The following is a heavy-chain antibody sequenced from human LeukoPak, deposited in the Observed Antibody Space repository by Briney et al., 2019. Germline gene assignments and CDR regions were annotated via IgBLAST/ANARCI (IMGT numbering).Heavy chain of an antibody. CDR3: ATVASVFYDSSGSEA. CDR2: IYHSGST. V-gene: IGHV4-4*02. Sequence: SGTLSLTCAVSGGSISSSNWWSWVRQPPGKGLEWIGEIYHSGSTNYNPSLKSRVTISVDKSKNQFSLKLSSVTAADTAVYYCATVASVFYDSSGSEAWGQGILVTVSS. D-gene: IGHD3-22*01. CDR1: GGSISSSNW. J-gene: IGHJ5*02.